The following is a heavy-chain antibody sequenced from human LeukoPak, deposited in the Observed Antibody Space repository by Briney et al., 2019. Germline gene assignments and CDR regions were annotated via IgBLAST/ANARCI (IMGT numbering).Heavy chain of an antibody. CDR2: IWYDGSNK. J-gene: IGHJ4*02. CDR1: GFTFSSYG. CDR3: ANRYSSSSASVY. V-gene: IGHV3-33*06. Sequence: GGSLRLSCAASGFTFSSYGMHWVRQAPGKGLEWVAVIWYDGSNKYYADSVKGRFTISRDNSKNTLYLQMNSLRAEDTAVYYCANRYSSSSASVYWGQGTLVTVSS. D-gene: IGHD6-13*01.